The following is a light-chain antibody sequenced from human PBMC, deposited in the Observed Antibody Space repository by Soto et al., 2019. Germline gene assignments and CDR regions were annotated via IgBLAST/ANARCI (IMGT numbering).Light chain of an antibody. CDR1: SSDVGGSNF. CDR3: VSYTSSTTYV. Sequence: QSALTQPASVSDSPGQSITISCTGTSSDVGGSNFVSWYQQHPGKPPKLIIYDVANRPSGVSNRFSGSKSGSTASLIIHRPQTEAEDDYYCVSYTSSTTYVFGTGTKVTVL. CDR2: DVA. J-gene: IGLJ1*01. V-gene: IGLV2-14*03.